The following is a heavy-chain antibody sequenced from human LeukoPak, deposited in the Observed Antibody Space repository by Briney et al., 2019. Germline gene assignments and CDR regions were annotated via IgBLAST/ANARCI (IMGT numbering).Heavy chain of an antibody. CDR2: VNPNSGGS. CDR1: GYTFTGYY. D-gene: IGHD5/OR15-5a*01. J-gene: IGHJ6*02. Sequence: ASVKVSCKASGYTFTGYYMHWVRQAPGQGLEWMGWVNPNSGGSNYAQNFQGRVTMTRDTSISTVYMELSRLRSDDTAVYYCARAVSSYDMGVWGQGTTVTVSS. V-gene: IGHV1-2*02. CDR3: ARAVSSYDMGV.